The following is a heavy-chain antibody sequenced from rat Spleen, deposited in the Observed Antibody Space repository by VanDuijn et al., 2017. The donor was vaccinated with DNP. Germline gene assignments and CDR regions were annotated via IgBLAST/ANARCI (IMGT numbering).Heavy chain of an antibody. CDR3: ASYFYDGYFAMDA. CDR2: VNSAGST. CDR1: GYSITSSYR. V-gene: IGHV3-3*01. J-gene: IGHJ4*01. D-gene: IGHD1-12*03. Sequence: EVQLQESGPGLVKPSQSLSLTCSVTGYSITSSYRWNWIRKFPGNKLEWMGSVNSAGSTNYNPSLKSRISITRDTSKNQFFLQINSVTTEDTATYHCASYFYDGYFAMDAWGQGTSVTVSS.